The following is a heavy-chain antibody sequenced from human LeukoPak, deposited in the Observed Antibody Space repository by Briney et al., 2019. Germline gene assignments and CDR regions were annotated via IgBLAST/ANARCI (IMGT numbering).Heavy chain of an antibody. V-gene: IGHV1-2*04. D-gene: IGHD3-10*01. Sequence: ASVKVSCKASGYTFTGYYMHWVRQAPGQGLEWMGWINPNSGGTNYAQKFQGWVTVTRDTSISTAYMELSRLRSDDTAVYYCARSEDYYGSEYYYGMDVWGQGTTVTVSS. CDR2: INPNSGGT. CDR1: GYTFTGYY. CDR3: ARSEDYYGSEYYYGMDV. J-gene: IGHJ6*02.